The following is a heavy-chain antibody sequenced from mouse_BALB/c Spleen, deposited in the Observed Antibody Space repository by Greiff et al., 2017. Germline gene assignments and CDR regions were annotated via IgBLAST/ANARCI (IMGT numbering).Heavy chain of an antibody. Sequence: DVQLQESGTVLARPGASVKMSCKASGYSFTSYWMHWVKQRPGQGLEWIGAIYPGNSDTSYNQKFKGKAKLTAVTSASTAYMELSSLTNEDSAVYYCTIVRTSHYYALDYWGQGTSVTVSS. CDR3: TIVRTSHYYALDY. CDR1: GYSFTSYW. CDR2: IYPGNSDT. D-gene: IGHD2-12*01. V-gene: IGHV1-5*01. J-gene: IGHJ4*01.